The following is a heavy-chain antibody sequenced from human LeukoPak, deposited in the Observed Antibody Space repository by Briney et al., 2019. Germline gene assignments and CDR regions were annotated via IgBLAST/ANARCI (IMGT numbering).Heavy chain of an antibody. CDR1: GGSFSGYY. J-gene: IGHJ4*02. Sequence: SETLSLTCAVYGGSFSGYYWSWMRQPPGKGLEWIGEINHSGSTNYNPSLKSRVTISVDTSKNQFSLKLSSVTAADTAVYYCARQGGYSYGSVDYWGQGTLVTVSS. D-gene: IGHD5-18*01. CDR3: ARQGGYSYGSVDY. CDR2: INHSGST. V-gene: IGHV4-34*01.